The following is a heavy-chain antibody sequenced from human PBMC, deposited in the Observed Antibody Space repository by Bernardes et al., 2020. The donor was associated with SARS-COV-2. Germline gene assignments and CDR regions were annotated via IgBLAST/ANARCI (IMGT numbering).Heavy chain of an antibody. V-gene: IGHV1-18*04. CDR3: ARTLSITYFYGSGSYVN. CDR1: GYIFTTYG. CDR2: ISPYNGHT. J-gene: IGHJ4*02. Sequence: ASVKDSCKASGYIFTTYGINWVRQAPGQGLEWMGWISPYNGHTSYAQKFQGRVTMTTDTSTSTAYMELRSLTSDDTAVYYCARTLSITYFYGSGSYVNWGQGTLVTVSS. D-gene: IGHD3-10*01.